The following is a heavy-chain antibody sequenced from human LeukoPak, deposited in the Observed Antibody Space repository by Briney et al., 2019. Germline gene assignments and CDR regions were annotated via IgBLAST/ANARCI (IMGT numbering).Heavy chain of an antibody. CDR1: GYTFTGYH. J-gene: IGHJ3*02. V-gene: IGHV1-2*02. CDR3: ARTVTTDAFDI. CDR2: IIPNSGGT. D-gene: IGHD4-17*01. Sequence: ASVKVSCKASGYTFTGYHIHWVRQAPGQGLEWMGWIIPNSGGTNYARNFQDRVTMTRDTSISTAYMELSRLRSDDTAVYYCARTVTTDAFDIWGQGTVVTVSS.